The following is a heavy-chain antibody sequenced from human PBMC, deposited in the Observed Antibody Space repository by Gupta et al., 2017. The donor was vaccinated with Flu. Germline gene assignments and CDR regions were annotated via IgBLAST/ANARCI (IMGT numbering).Heavy chain of an antibody. CDR2: IIPVFRTP. J-gene: IGHJ5*02. CDR3: ARGLIPVATIFHT. Sequence: QVQLVQSGAEVKKPGSSVKVSCTVSGGAFSNYDINWVRQAPGQGLEWLGGIIPVFRTPTDAQKFQGRVTITADESTSTAYMELRNLRSEDTAIYFCARGLIPVATIFHTWGQGTLVTVSS. V-gene: IGHV1-69*01. D-gene: IGHD2-2*01. CDR1: GGAFSNYD.